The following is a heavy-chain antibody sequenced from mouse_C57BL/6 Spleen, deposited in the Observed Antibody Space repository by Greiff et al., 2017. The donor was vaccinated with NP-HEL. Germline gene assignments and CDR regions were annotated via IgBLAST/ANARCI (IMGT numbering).Heavy chain of an antibody. Sequence: VQLQQSGPELVKPGASVKISCKASGYAFSSSWMNWVKQRPGKGLEWIGRIYPGDGDTNYNGKFKGKATLTADKSSSTAYMQLSSLTSADSAVYFCARSSNYWYFDVWGTGTTVTVSS. J-gene: IGHJ1*03. CDR3: ARSSNYWYFDV. CDR1: GYAFSSSW. D-gene: IGHD2-10*02. CDR2: IYPGDGDT. V-gene: IGHV1-82*01.